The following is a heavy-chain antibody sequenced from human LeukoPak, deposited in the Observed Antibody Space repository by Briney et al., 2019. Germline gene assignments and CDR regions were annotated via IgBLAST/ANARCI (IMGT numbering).Heavy chain of an antibody. D-gene: IGHD2-2*01. CDR3: AKGMMPDWFDP. V-gene: IGHV4-59*01. Sequence: SETLSLTCTVSGGSMNDYYWTWVRQPPGRGLEWIGYIFDIGNTNYNPSLKSRVTISLDTSKNQFSLRLNSVTAADTAVYYCAKGMMPDWFDPWGQGTLVTVCS. J-gene: IGHJ5*02. CDR1: GGSMNDYY. CDR2: IFDIGNT.